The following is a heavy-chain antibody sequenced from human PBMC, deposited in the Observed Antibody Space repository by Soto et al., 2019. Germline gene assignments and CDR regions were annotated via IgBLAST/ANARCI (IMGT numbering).Heavy chain of an antibody. D-gene: IGHD4-17*01. CDR2: IYYSGST. J-gene: IGHJ5*02. CDR1: GGSISSYY. V-gene: IGHV4-59*01. Sequence: SETLSLTCTVSGGSISSYYWSWIRQPPGKGLEWIGYIYYSGSTNYNPSLKSRVTISVDTSKNQFSLKLSSMTAADTAVYYCARENDYGDYDWFDPWGQGTLVTVSS. CDR3: ARENDYGDYDWFDP.